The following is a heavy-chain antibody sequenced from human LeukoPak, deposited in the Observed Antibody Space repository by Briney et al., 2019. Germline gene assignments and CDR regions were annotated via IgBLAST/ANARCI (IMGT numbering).Heavy chain of an antibody. D-gene: IGHD5-18*01. CDR2: IYTSGST. CDR3: ARGGYSYGYVDY. J-gene: IGHJ4*02. V-gene: IGHV4-61*02. CDR1: GGSISSGSYY. Sequence: PSGTLSLTCTVSGGSISSGSYYWSWIRQPAGKGLEWIGRIYTSGSTNYNPSLKSRVTISVDTSKNQFSLKLSSVTAADTAVYYCARGGYSYGYVDYWGQGTLVTVSS.